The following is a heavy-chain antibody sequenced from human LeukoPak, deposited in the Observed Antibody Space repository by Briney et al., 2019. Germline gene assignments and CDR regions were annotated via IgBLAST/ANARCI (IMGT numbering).Heavy chain of an antibody. J-gene: IGHJ2*01. D-gene: IGHD3-16*02. Sequence: ASVKVSCKASGYTFTVNHVHWVRQAPGQRLEWMGWNDPNSGGTKYAQKFQDRVAMTSDTFISTAYMELSGLRSDDTAVYFCAREADIVSFDLSGPGTRVTVSS. CDR3: AREADIVSFDL. CDR1: GYTFTVNH. CDR2: NDPNSGGT. V-gene: IGHV1-2*02.